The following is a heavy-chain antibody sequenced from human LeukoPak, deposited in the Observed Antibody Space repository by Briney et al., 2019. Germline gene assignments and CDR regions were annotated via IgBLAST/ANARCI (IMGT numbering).Heavy chain of an antibody. CDR3: ATRGGYTGTYHY. J-gene: IGHJ4*02. V-gene: IGHV4-34*01. CDR1: GGSFSGYY. Sequence: SETLSLTCAVYGGSFSGYYWSWIRQPPGKGLEWIGEINHSGSTNYNPSLKSRVTISVDTSKNQFSLKLNSVTAADTAVYYCATRGGYTGTYHYWGQGTLVTVSS. D-gene: IGHD1-26*01. CDR2: INHSGST.